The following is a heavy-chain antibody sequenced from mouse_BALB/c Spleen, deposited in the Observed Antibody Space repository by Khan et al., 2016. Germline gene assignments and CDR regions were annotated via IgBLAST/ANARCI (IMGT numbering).Heavy chain of an antibody. CDR2: INPSSDYT. CDR1: GYTFTTYT. V-gene: IGHV1-4*01. Sequence: QVQLQQSGAELARPGASVKMSCKASGYTFTTYTMFWVKQRPGQGLEWIGYINPSSDYTDYNQKFKDKATLTADKSSSTAYMQLNSLTSEDSAVSYCASEGWLLGYFDYCGQGATLTVSS. D-gene: IGHD2-3*01. CDR3: ASEGWLLGYFDY. J-gene: IGHJ2*01.